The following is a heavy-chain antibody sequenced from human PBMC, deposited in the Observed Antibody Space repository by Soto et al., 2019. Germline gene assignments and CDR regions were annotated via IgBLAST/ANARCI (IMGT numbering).Heavy chain of an antibody. V-gene: IGHV4-31*03. CDR1: GGSISSGSYY. Sequence: SETLSLTCSVLGGSISSGSYYWSWIRQHPGKGLEWIGYINYSGSTYYNPSLRSRITISIDTSKNQFSLNLSSVTAADTAIYYCARAPVDAAMVAGNYFDYWGQGTLVTVSS. D-gene: IGHD5-18*01. CDR3: ARAPVDAAMVAGNYFDY. CDR2: INYSGST. J-gene: IGHJ4*02.